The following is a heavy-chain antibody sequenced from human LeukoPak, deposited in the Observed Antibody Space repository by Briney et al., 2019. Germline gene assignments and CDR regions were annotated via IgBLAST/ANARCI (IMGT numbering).Heavy chain of an antibody. CDR1: GGSINSGGYY. V-gene: IGHV4-31*03. CDR3: ARLVYYGSGSYYYFDY. CDR2: IYYSGST. D-gene: IGHD3-10*01. Sequence: SQTLSLTCTVSGGSINSGGYYWSWIRQHPGKGLEWIGYIYYSGSTYYNPSLKSRVTISVDTSKNQFSLKLSSVTAADTAVYYCARLVYYGSGSYYYFDYWGQGTLVTVSS. J-gene: IGHJ4*02.